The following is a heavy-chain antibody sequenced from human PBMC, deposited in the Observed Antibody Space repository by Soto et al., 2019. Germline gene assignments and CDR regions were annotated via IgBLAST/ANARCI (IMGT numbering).Heavy chain of an antibody. CDR3: AKESDTVTTTLNWLDP. D-gene: IGHD4-4*01. CDR1: VGSISGSS. CDR2: VYYTGST. J-gene: IGHJ5*02. V-gene: IGHV4-59*13. Sequence: AENLSITCSVSVGSISGSSWSWIRQPPGNGREWLCYVYYTGSTNYSPSLRSRVSISVDTSKTEFSLRLSSVTAADTAVYYCAKESDTVTTTLNWLDPWGQGTLVTVSS.